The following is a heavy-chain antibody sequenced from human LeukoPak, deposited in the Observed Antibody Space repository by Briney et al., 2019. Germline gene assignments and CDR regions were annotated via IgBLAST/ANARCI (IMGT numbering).Heavy chain of an antibody. CDR2: IYYRGST. CDR3: ARGGDYGDLRYFDY. D-gene: IGHD4-17*01. J-gene: IGHJ4*02. CDR1: GGSINNCY. Sequence: PSDTLSLTCTVSGGSINNCYWSWIRQPPGNGLEWIGYIYYRGSTNYNPSLKSRLTFSVDTPKNQYSLKLNSVTAADTAVYYCARGGDYGDLRYFDYWGQGTLVTVSS. V-gene: IGHV4-59*07.